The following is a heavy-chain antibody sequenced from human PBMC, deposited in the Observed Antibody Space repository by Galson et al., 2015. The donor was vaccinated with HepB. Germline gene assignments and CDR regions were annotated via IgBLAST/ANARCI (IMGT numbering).Heavy chain of an antibody. V-gene: IGHV4-34*01. CDR1: CGSFSGYY. CDR2: INHGGGA. J-gene: IGHJ2*01. D-gene: IGHD1-20*01. Sequence: SETLSLTCAVYCGSFSGYYWTWIRQPPGKGLEWIGQINHGGGANYNPSLKSRVTISVDTSKNQFSLKLNSVTAADTAVYYCARGLNLGYFDLWGRGSLVSVSS. CDR3: ARGLNLGYFDL.